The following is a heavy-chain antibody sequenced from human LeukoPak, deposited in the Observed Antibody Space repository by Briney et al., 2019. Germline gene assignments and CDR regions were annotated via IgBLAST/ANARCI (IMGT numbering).Heavy chain of an antibody. V-gene: IGHV4-59*01. Sequence: PSETLSLTCTVSGGSISSYYWTWIRQPPGKGLEWIGYIFYTGSTNYNPSLKSRVTISVDTSKTHFSLKLSSVTAADTAVYYCARVGSSYGPFDYWGQGILATVSS. D-gene: IGHD5-18*01. CDR2: IFYTGST. CDR1: GGSISSYY. J-gene: IGHJ4*02. CDR3: ARVGSSYGPFDY.